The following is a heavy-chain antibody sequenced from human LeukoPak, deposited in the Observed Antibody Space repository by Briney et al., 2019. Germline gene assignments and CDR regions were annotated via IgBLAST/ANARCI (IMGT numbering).Heavy chain of an antibody. CDR2: IYYSGST. V-gene: IGHV4-61*01. CDR1: GGSVSSGSYY. Sequence: SETLSLTCTVSGGSVSSGSYYWSWIRQPPGKGLEWIGYIYYSGSTNYNPSLKSRVTISVGTSKNQFSLKLSSVTAADTAVYYCARDRTRITMVRGVIGGFDPWGQGTLVTVSS. CDR3: ARDRTRITMVRGVIGGFDP. J-gene: IGHJ5*02. D-gene: IGHD3-10*01.